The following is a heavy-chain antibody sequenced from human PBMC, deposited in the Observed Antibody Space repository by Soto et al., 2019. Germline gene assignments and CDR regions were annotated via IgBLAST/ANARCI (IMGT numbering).Heavy chain of an antibody. CDR3: ATGYCSSTSCYRRVYYYYYGMDV. CDR1: GGTFSSYA. V-gene: IGHV1-69*06. D-gene: IGHD2-2*02. J-gene: IGHJ6*02. Sequence: SVKVSCKASGGTFSSYAISWVRQAPGQGLEWMGGIIPIFGTAIYAQKFQGRVTMTEDTSTDTAYMELSSLRSEDTAVYYCATGYCSSTSCYRRVYYYYYGMDVWGQGTTVTVSS. CDR2: IIPIFGTA.